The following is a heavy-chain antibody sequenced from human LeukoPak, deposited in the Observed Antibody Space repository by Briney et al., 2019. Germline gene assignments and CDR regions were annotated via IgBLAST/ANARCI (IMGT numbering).Heavy chain of an antibody. V-gene: IGHV3-23*01. CDR2: ISGSGGST. Sequence: PGGSLRLSCAASGFTFSSYAMSWVRQAPGKGLEWVSAISGSGGSTYYADSVKGRFTISRDNSKNTLYLQMNSLRAEDTAVYYCAADAGDHLRLGELLLAWGQGTLVTVSS. J-gene: IGHJ5*02. CDR3: AADAGDHLRLGELLLA. CDR1: GFTFSSYA. D-gene: IGHD3-16*02.